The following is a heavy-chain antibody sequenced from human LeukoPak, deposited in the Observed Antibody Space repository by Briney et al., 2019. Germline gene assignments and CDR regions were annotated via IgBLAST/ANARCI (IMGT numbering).Heavy chain of an antibody. J-gene: IGHJ4*02. Sequence: PGGSLRLSCAASGFTFSSYAMSWVRQAPGKGLEWVSYISSSSSTIYYADSVKGRFTISRDNAKNSLYLQMNSLRAEDTAVYYCARDGPYSSSWVDYWGQGTLVTVSS. V-gene: IGHV3-48*01. CDR3: ARDGPYSSSWVDY. CDR1: GFTFSSYA. CDR2: ISSSSSTI. D-gene: IGHD6-13*01.